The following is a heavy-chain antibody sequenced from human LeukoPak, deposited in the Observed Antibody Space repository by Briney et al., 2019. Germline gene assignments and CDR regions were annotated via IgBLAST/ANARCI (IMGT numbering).Heavy chain of an antibody. V-gene: IGHV3-7*01. CDR2: IKEDGSET. J-gene: IGHJ4*02. Sequence: GGSLRLSCAASGFTFSSSWMHWVRQVPGKGLECLANIKEDGSETYYADSVKGRFTISRDNPKNLLFLQINSLRVEDTAVYYCARETPRRGETRDGYRWGQGTLVTVSS. CDR3: ARETPRRGETRDGYR. CDR1: GFTFSSSW. D-gene: IGHD5-24*01.